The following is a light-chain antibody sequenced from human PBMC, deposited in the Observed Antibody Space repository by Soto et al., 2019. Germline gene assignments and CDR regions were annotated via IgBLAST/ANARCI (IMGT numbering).Light chain of an antibody. CDR3: QQYNNWPPIT. CDR1: QSVRNN. V-gene: IGKV3-15*01. J-gene: IGKJ5*01. Sequence: EIMMTQSPATLSVSPGERATLSCRASQSVRNNLAWYQHKPGQVPRLLIYYASTRATDIPARFSGSGSGTECTRTIISLQSEDVAVYYCQQYNNWPPITFGQGTRLAMK. CDR2: YAS.